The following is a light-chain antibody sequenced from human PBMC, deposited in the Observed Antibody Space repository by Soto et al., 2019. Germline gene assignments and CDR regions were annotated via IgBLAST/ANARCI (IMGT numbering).Light chain of an antibody. CDR3: FSFTTTSTHV. CDR1: SSNIGAGYV. CDR2: SDN. V-gene: IGLV1-40*01. Sequence: QSVLTQPPSVSGAPGQRVTISCTGSSSNIGAGYVVHWYQQLPGAAPKLLIFSDNNRPSGVPDRFSGSKSGTSASLAISGLQVEDEAEYFCFSFTTTSTHVFGTGTKVTVL. J-gene: IGLJ1*01.